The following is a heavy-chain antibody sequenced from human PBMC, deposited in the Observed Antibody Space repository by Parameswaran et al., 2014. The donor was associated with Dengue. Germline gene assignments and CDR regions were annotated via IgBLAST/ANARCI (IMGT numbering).Heavy chain of an antibody. CDR2: IYYSGSA. V-gene: IGHV4-39*01. D-gene: IGHD3-3*01. J-gene: IGHJ4*02. CDR3: ARQGLTIFGVLTRYPFDY. Sequence: WIRQPPGKGLEWIGSIYYSGSAYYTPSLKSRVTISIDTSKNQFSLKLSSVTAADTAVYYCARQGLTIFGVLTRYPFDYWGQGTLVTVSS.